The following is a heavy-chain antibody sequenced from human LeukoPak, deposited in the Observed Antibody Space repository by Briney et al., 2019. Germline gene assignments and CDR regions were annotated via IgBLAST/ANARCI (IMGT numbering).Heavy chain of an antibody. CDR1: GYTFTSYY. D-gene: IGHD5-24*01. Sequence: SVKVSCKASGYTFTSYYMHWVRQAPGQGLEWMGIINPSGGSTGNAQKFQGRVTMTRDTSTSTVYMELSSLRSEDSAVYYCARKFDGYRLDYWGQGTLLTVSS. J-gene: IGHJ4*02. CDR3: ARKFDGYRLDY. V-gene: IGHV1-46*01. CDR2: INPSGGST.